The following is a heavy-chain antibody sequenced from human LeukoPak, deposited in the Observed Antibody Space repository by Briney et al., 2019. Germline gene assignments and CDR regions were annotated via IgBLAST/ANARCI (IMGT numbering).Heavy chain of an antibody. V-gene: IGHV1-8*02. Sequence: ASVKVTCKASGDTFIVNDINWVRQATGQGLEWMGWMNPNSGNTGYAQKFQGRVTMTRNISITTAYMELTDLRSEDTAVYYCARVKAAGTWTFDIWGQGTTDTVSS. CDR2: MNPNSGNT. J-gene: IGHJ3*02. CDR3: ARVKAAGTWTFDI. CDR1: GDTFIVND. D-gene: IGHD6-13*01.